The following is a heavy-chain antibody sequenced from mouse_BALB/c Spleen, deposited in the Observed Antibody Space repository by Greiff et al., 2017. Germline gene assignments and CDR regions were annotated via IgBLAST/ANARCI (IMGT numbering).Heavy chain of an antibody. V-gene: IGHV1-5*01. CDR3: TRGRSPHYYAMDY. Sequence: VQLQQSGTVLARPGASVKMSCKASGYTFTSYWMHWVKQRPGQGLEWIGAIYPGNSDTSYNQKFKGKAKLTAVTSTSTAYMELSSLTNEDSAVYYCTRGRSPHYYAMDYWGQGTSVTVSS. J-gene: IGHJ4*01. CDR2: IYPGNSDT. CDR1: GYTFTSYW.